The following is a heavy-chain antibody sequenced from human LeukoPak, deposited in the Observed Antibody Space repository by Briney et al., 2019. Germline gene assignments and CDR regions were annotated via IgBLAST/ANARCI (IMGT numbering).Heavy chain of an antibody. CDR2: ISYDGSNK. Sequence: PGGSLRLSCAASGFIFSSYGMHWVRQAPGKGLEWVAFISYDGSNKYYADSVKGRFTISRENSKDTLFLQMNGLRVEDTAVYYCAKVRSPGYSYGADNWGQGTLVTVSS. J-gene: IGHJ4*02. D-gene: IGHD5-18*01. CDR3: AKVRSPGYSYGADN. V-gene: IGHV3-30*18. CDR1: GFIFSSYG.